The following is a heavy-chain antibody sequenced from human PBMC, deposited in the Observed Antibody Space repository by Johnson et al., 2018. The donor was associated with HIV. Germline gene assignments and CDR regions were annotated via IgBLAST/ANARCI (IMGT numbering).Heavy chain of an antibody. V-gene: IGHV3-30*03. CDR3: ARAPGFSRAFDI. D-gene: IGHD3-10*01. Sequence: QVQLVESGGGVVQPGRSLRLSCAVSGFTFSSYGMHWVRRAPGKGLEWVAVISYDGSNKYYADSVKGRFTISRDNSKNTLYLQMNRLTAEDTAVYYCARAPGFSRAFDIWGQWTMVTVSS. J-gene: IGHJ3*02. CDR1: GFTFSSYG. CDR2: ISYDGSNK.